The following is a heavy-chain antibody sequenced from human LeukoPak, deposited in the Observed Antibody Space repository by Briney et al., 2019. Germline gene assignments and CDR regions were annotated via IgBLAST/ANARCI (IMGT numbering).Heavy chain of an antibody. Sequence: GGSLRLSCAASGFTFSSYAMSWVRQAPGKGLEWASGISGSGDRTYYADSVKGRFTISRDNSKNTLYLQMNSLRAEDTAVYYCARLRTAAPWSMVDYWGQGTLITVSS. CDR2: ISGSGDRT. D-gene: IGHD3-16*01. CDR3: ARLRTAAPWSMVDY. CDR1: GFTFSSYA. V-gene: IGHV3-23*01. J-gene: IGHJ4*02.